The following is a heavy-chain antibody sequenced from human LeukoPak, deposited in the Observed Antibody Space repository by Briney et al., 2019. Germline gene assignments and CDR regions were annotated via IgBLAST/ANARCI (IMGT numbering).Heavy chain of an antibody. Sequence: GGSLRLSCEASGFTFSNYAMSWVRQAPGMGLEWVAAITRSGGDTYYADSVKGRLTIFRDNSKNTLSLQMNSLRAEDKAVYYCAKADYGDFAFDYWGQGTLVTVSS. D-gene: IGHD4-17*01. V-gene: IGHV3-23*01. CDR1: GFTFSNYA. CDR3: AKADYGDFAFDY. CDR2: ITRSGGDT. J-gene: IGHJ4*02.